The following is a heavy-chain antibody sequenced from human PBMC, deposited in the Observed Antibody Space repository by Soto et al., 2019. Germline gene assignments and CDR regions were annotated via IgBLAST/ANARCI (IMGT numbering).Heavy chain of an antibody. Sequence: SDTLSLTSSVSGDSISTVDYFWAWVRQPPGQALEYIGYIYKSATTYYNPSFESRVAISLDTSKSQFSLNVTSLTAADTAVYFCARGRYCLTGRCFPNWFDSWRQGTLVPVSS. CDR3: ARGRYCLTGRCFPNWFDS. D-gene: IGHD2-15*01. J-gene: IGHJ5*01. CDR1: GDSISTVDYF. V-gene: IGHV4-30-4*02. CDR2: IYKSATT.